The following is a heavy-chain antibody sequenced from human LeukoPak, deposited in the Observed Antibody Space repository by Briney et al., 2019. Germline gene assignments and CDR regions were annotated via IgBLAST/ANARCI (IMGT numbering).Heavy chain of an antibody. CDR2: IIPIFGTA. V-gene: IGHV1-69*06. CDR1: GGTFSSYA. D-gene: IGHD6-13*01. Sequence: SVKVSCKASGGTFSSYAISWVRQAPGQGLEWMGGIIPIFGTANYAQKFQGRVTITADKSTSTAYMELSSLRSEDTAVYYCARHQTLAAAGTGAVDYYMDVWGKGTTVTVSS. CDR3: ARHQTLAAAGTGAVDYYMDV. J-gene: IGHJ6*03.